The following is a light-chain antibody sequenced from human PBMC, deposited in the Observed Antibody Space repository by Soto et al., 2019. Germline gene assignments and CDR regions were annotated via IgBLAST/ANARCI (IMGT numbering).Light chain of an antibody. CDR2: GAS. Sequence: EIVLTQSPGTLSLSPGERATLSCRASQSVSSSYLAWYQQKPGQPPRLLIYGASSRATGIPDRFSGSGSGTDFTLTISRLEPEDSAVYYCQQRSNWPLTFGQGTRLEIK. CDR1: QSVSSSY. CDR3: QQRSNWPLT. J-gene: IGKJ5*01. V-gene: IGKV3D-20*02.